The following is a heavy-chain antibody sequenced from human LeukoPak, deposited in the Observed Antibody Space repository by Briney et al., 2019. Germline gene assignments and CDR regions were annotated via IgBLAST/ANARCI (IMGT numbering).Heavy chain of an antibody. CDR3: AKDQYSSSWYPGWFDP. Sequence: GGSLRLSCEASGFTFSAYAMTWVRQAPGKGLEWVSSIGSDNKPHYSESVKGRFTISRDNSKNTLYLQMNSLRAEDTAVYYCAKDQYSSSWYPGWFDPWGQGTLVTVSS. CDR1: GFTFSAYA. CDR2: IGSDNKP. J-gene: IGHJ5*02. D-gene: IGHD6-13*01. V-gene: IGHV3-23*01.